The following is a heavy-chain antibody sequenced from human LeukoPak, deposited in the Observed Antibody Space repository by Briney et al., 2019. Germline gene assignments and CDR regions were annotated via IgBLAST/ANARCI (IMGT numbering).Heavy chain of an antibody. V-gene: IGHV3-23*01. Sequence: GGSLRLSCAASEFTFSSYAMSWVRQAPGKGLEWVSAISGSGGSTYYADSVKGRFTISRDNSKNTLYLQMNSLRAEDTAVYYCAKVSGYSSSWYRQGWDYWGQGTLVTVSS. CDR3: AKVSGYSSSWYRQGWDY. CDR2: ISGSGGST. J-gene: IGHJ4*02. D-gene: IGHD6-13*01. CDR1: EFTFSSYA.